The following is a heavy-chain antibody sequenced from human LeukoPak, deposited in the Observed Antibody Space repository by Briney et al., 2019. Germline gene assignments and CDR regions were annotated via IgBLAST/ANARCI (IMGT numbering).Heavy chain of an antibody. Sequence: ASVKVSCKASGYTFTSYAMHWVRQAPGQRLEWMGWINAGHGNTKYSQKFQGRVTITRDTSATTAYMELSSLRSVDTAVYYCARDQFYGDNPFDYWGQGTLVTVSS. J-gene: IGHJ4*02. CDR1: GYTFTSYA. CDR3: ARDQFYGDNPFDY. CDR2: INAGHGNT. V-gene: IGHV1-3*01. D-gene: IGHD4-17*01.